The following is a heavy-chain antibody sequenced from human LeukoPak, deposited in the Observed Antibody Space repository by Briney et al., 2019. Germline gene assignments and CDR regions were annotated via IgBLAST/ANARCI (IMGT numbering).Heavy chain of an antibody. D-gene: IGHD7-27*01. CDR1: GFSLSTSAVG. CDR3: AHAAPNWGSPPYFDY. J-gene: IGHJ4*02. CDR2: VYWDDDK. V-gene: IGHV2-5*02. Sequence: SGPTLVNPTQTLTLTCTFSGFSLSTSAVGVGWIRQPPGKALEWLALVYWDDDKRYSPSLQSRLTITKDTSKNQVVITMSNVDPVDTATYYCAHAAPNWGSPPYFDYWGQGTLVTVSS.